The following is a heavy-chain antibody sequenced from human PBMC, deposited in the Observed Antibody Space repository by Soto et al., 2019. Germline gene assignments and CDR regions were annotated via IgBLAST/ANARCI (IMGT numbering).Heavy chain of an antibody. CDR3: AKEGPLYSGYDGPFDY. CDR1: GFTFSSYG. D-gene: IGHD5-12*01. J-gene: IGHJ4*02. CDR2: ISYDGSNK. Sequence: GGSLRLSCAASGFTFSSYGMHWVRQAPGKGLEWVAVISYDGSNKYYADSVKGRFTISRDNSKNTLYLQMNSLRAEDTAVYYCAKEGPLYSGYDGPFDYWGQGTLVTVSS. V-gene: IGHV3-30*18.